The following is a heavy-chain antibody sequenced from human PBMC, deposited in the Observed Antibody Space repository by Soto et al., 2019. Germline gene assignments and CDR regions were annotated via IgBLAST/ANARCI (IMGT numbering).Heavy chain of an antibody. Sequence: QVQLVQSGAEVKKPGASAKVSCKASGYIFSNYYIHWVRQAPGQGLEWMGVINPITGNTTYAQKFQGRVSLARDTSTTTVYMEMSSLTSEDSAVYYCAKDGQAGMTIFGVIIHVGVLDHWGQGSVVTVSS. V-gene: IGHV1-46*01. D-gene: IGHD3-3*01. CDR2: INPITGNT. CDR3: AKDGQAGMTIFGVIIHVGVLDH. CDR1: GYIFSNYY. J-gene: IGHJ5*02.